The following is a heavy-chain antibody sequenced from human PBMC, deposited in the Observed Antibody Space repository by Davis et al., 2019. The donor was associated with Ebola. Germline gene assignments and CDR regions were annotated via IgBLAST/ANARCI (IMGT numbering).Heavy chain of an antibody. CDR1: GYSISSNYW. V-gene: IGHV4-28*01. J-gene: IGHJ6*02. CDR3: ARMGTGSYFDYYYGMDV. CDR2: ISYSGST. D-gene: IGHD1-26*01. Sequence: SQTLSLTCAVSGYSISSNYWWGWIRQPPGKGLEWIGCISYSGSTYYNPSLKSRVTMSVDTSKNQFSLKLSSVTAVDTAVYYCARMGTGSYFDYYYGMDVWGQGTTVTVSS.